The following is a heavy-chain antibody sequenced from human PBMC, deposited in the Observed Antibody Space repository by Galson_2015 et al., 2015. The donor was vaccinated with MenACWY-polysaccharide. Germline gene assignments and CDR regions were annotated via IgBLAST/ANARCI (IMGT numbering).Heavy chain of an antibody. J-gene: IGHJ3*02. D-gene: IGHD6-19*01. Sequence: SLRLSCAASGFTFSSYSMNWVRQAPGKGLEWVSSISSSSSYIYYADSVKGRFTISRDNAKNSLYLQMNSLRAEDTAVYYCAHSKGQWLAPGLAFDIWGQGTMVTVSS. CDR3: AHSKGQWLAPGLAFDI. CDR2: ISSSSSYI. V-gene: IGHV3-21*04. CDR1: GFTFSSYS.